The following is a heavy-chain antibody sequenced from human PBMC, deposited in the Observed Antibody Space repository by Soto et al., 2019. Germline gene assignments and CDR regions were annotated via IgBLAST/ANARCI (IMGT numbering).Heavy chain of an antibody. CDR1: GGSFNTYY. V-gene: IGHV4-34*01. CDR3: ARRRSWVGTDGIDP. J-gene: IGHJ5*02. CDR2: MHKSGTT. Sequence: SETLSLTCAAYGGSFNTYYWSWIRQSPGKGLEWIGAMHKSGTTNYNPSLKGRVTISVDTSMIQLTLSVRAVTYADTAVYYCARRRSWVGTDGIDPWGQGTLVTVSS. D-gene: IGHD3-10*01.